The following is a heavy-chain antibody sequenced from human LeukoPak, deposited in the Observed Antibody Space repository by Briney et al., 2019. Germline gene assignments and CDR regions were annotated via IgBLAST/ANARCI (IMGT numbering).Heavy chain of an antibody. J-gene: IGHJ4*02. D-gene: IGHD5-24*01. CDR1: GYTFTSYG. CDR3: ARFLDRDGYNFFDY. CDR2: ISAYTGNT. V-gene: IGHV1-18*01. Sequence: ASVNVSCKASGYTFTSYGFSWVRQAPGQGLEWMGWISAYTGNTRYAQKLQGRVTMTTDTSTSTAYVELRSLRSDDTAVYYCARFLDRDGYNFFDYWGQGTLVTVSS.